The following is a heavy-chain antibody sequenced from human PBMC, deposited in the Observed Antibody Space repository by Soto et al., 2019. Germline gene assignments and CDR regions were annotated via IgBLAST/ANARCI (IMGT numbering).Heavy chain of an antibody. Sequence: ASVKVSCKASGYTFTSFYIHWVRQAPGQGLEWMGIFNPSGGSTTYAQKFQGRVTMTRDTSTSTIYLELSSLRSDDMAVFYCARGRFRGTYDHWGQGTLVTVSS. J-gene: IGHJ5*02. D-gene: IGHD1-26*01. V-gene: IGHV1-46*01. CDR1: GYTFTSFY. CDR2: FNPSGGST. CDR3: ARGRFRGTYDH.